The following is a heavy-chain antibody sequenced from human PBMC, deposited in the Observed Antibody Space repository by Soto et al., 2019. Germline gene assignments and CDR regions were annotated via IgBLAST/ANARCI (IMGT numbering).Heavy chain of an antibody. CDR1: GGSISSSNC. V-gene: IGHV4-4*02. Sequence: SETLSLTSAVSGGSISSSNCWSWVRQPPGKGLEWIGEIYHSGSTNYNPSLKSRVTISVDKSKNQFSLKLSSVTAADTAVYYCARVSGSYYYGMDVWGQGTTVTVSS. CDR3: ARVSGSYYYGMDV. J-gene: IGHJ6*02. D-gene: IGHD1-26*01. CDR2: IYHSGST.